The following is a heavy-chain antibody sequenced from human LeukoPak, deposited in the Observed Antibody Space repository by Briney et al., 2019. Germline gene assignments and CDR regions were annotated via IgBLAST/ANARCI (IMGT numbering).Heavy chain of an antibody. CDR1: GGSISSYY. D-gene: IGHD5-24*01. V-gene: IGHV4-59*05. CDR3: ASLGVEMATIYYFDY. Sequence: SETLSLTCTVSGGSISSYYWSWIRQPPGKGLEWIGSIYYSGNTYYNPSLKSRVTISVDTSKNQFSLKLSSVTAADTAVYYCASLGVEMATIYYFDYWGQGTLVTVSS. J-gene: IGHJ4*02. CDR2: IYYSGNT.